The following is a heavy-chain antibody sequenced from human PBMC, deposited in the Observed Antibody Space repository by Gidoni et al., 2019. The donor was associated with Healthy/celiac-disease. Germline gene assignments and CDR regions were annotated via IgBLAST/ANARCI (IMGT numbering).Heavy chain of an antibody. J-gene: IGHJ4*02. Sequence: QLQLQESGPGLVKPSETLSLTCTVSGGSISRISYYLGWIRQPPGKGLEWIGSIYYSWSTYYNPSLKSRVTISVDTSKNQFSLKLSAVTAADTAVDYCARALIYGDYFSDIGSFDYWGQGTLVTVSA. D-gene: IGHD4-17*01. CDR2: IYYSWST. CDR3: ARALIYGDYFSDIGSFDY. V-gene: IGHV4-39*07. CDR1: GGSISRISYY.